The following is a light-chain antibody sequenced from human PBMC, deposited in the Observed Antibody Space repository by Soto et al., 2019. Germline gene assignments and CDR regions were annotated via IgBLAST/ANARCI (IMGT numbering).Light chain of an antibody. CDR3: QQYGGSVPWT. J-gene: IGKJ1*01. CDR1: QSAGNF. V-gene: IGKV3-11*01. Sequence: EIVLTQSPATLSLSPGDRATLSCRASQSAGNFLAWYQQKPGQAPRLLIYYISTRATGIPARFSGSGSGTDFTLTITRLEPEDFAVYYCQQYGGSVPWTFGQGTKVDIK. CDR2: YIS.